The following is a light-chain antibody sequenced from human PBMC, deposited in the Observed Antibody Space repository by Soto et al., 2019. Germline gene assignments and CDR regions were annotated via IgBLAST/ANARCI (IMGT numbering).Light chain of an antibody. V-gene: IGLV1-51*01. CDR1: SSNIEINY. Sequence: QSVLKQPPSVSAAPGQTVTISCSGSSSNIEINYVSWYQQFPGAAPKLLIYDSDKRPSGIPERFSASKSGTSATLGITGLQTGDEADYYCGAWEGRLRLYLFGPATKLTVL. CDR3: GAWEGRLRLYL. J-gene: IGLJ1*01. CDR2: DSD.